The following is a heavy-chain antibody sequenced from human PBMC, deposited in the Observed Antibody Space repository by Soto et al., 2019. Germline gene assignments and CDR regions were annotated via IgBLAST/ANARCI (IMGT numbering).Heavy chain of an antibody. CDR1: GFPFSDYT. J-gene: IGHJ4*02. CDR3: ATRSGYNHPHNFDS. D-gene: IGHD5-12*01. CDR2: ISSTSYFI. V-gene: IGHV3-21*02. Sequence: EIQLVESGGGLVKPGGSLRLSCAASGFPFSDYTMNWVRQAPGKGLEWIASISSTSYFIYQADSLKGRFTISRDNARNSLFLPMNSLRVEDTAVYYCATRSGYNHPHNFDSCGRGTLVTVSS.